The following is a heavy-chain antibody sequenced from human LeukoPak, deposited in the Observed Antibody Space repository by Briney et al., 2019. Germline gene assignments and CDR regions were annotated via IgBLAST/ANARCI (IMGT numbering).Heavy chain of an antibody. D-gene: IGHD5-24*01. Sequence: SETLSLTCTVSGGSISSSSYYWGWIRQPPGKGLEWIGSIYHSGSTYYNPSLKSRVTISVDTSKNQFSLKLSSVTAADTAVYYCARARREMVDYWGQGTLVTVSS. CDR1: GGSISSSSYY. CDR2: IYHSGST. V-gene: IGHV4-39*07. J-gene: IGHJ4*02. CDR3: ARARREMVDY.